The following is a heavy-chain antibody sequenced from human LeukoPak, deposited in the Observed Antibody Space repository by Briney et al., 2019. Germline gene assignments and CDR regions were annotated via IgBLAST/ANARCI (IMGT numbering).Heavy chain of an antibody. CDR3: ARQGTRYYSGGSSYFDY. J-gene: IGHJ4*02. CDR2: ISTYTGNT. V-gene: IGHV1-18*01. D-gene: IGHD2-15*01. Sequence: GASVKVSSKASGYTFTSYGISWVRQAPGQGLEWLGWISTYTGNTNYAQKFQGRVTMTTDTSTSTGYMELRSLRSDDTAVYFCARQGTRYYSGGSSYFDYWGQGTLVTVSS. CDR1: GYTFTSYG.